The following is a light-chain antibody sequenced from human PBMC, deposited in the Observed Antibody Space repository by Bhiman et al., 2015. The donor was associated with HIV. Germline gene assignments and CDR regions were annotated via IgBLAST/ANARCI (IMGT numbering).Light chain of an antibody. CDR3: ISYTSSITWV. CDR1: GSDVGGYNH. V-gene: IGLV2-14*03. Sequence: QSALTQPASVSGSPGQSITISCTGSGSDVGGYNHVSWYQQHPGKAPKLMIYDVSNRPSGVSNRFSGSKSGNTASLTISGLQAEDEADYYCISYTSSITWVFGGGTKLTVL. CDR2: DVS. J-gene: IGLJ3*02.